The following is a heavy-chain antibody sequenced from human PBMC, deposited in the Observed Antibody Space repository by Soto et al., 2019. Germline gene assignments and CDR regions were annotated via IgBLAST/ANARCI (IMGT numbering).Heavy chain of an antibody. J-gene: IGHJ6*02. CDR1: GGTFSSYA. CDR3: ATPNRTERGPLYYYGIDV. Sequence: QVQLVQSGAEVKKPGSSVKVSCKASGGTFSSYAISWVRQAPGQGLEWMGGIIPIVGTANYAQKFQGRVTITADESTSTAYMELSSLRSEDTAVYYCATPNRTERGPLYYYGIDVWGQGTTVTVSS. V-gene: IGHV1-69*01. CDR2: IIPIVGTA.